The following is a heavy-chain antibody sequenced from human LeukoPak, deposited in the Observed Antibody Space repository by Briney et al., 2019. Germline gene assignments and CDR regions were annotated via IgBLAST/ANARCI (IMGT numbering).Heavy chain of an antibody. J-gene: IGHJ6*03. CDR2: ISYDGSNK. CDR1: GFTFSSYA. D-gene: IGHD3-22*01. Sequence: PGGSLRLSCAASGFTFSSYAMHWVRQAPGKGLEWVAVISYDGSNKYYADSVKGRFTISRDNSKNTLYLQMNSLRAEDTAVYYCAKDHGSGYYFYYYYYYMDVWGKGTTVTISS. V-gene: IGHV3-30*04. CDR3: AKDHGSGYYFYYYYYYMDV.